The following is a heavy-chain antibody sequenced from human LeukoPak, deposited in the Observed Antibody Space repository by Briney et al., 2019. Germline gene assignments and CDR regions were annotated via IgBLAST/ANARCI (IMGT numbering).Heavy chain of an antibody. CDR3: ARDRGYCLDY. CDR2: IKQDGSEK. Sequence: PGRSLRLSCAASGFTFSSYAMHWVRQAPGKGLEWVANIKQDGSEKYYVDSVKGRFTISRDNAKNSLYLQMNSLRAEDTAVYYCARDRGYCLDYWGQGTLVTVSS. J-gene: IGHJ4*02. D-gene: IGHD5-12*01. CDR1: GFTFSSYA. V-gene: IGHV3-7*01.